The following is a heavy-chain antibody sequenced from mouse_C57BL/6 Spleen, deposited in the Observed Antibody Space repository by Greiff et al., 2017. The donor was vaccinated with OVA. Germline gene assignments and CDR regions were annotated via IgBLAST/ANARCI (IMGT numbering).Heavy chain of an antibody. D-gene: IGHD1-1*01. CDR1: GYTFTDYE. CDR2: IDPETGGT. CDR3: TRPRGSSYYWYFDV. J-gene: IGHJ1*03. V-gene: IGHV1-15*01. Sequence: VKLMESGAELVRPGASVTLSCKASGYTFTDYEMHWVKQTPVHGLEWIGAIDPETGGTAYNQKFKGKAILTADKSSSTAYMELRSLTSEDSAVYYCTRPRGSSYYWYFDVWGTGTTVTVSS.